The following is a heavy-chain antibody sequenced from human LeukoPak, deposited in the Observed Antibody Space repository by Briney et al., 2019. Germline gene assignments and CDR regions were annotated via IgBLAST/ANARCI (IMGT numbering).Heavy chain of an antibody. J-gene: IGHJ6*02. D-gene: IGHD5-12*01. CDR3: ARGASGYDYYYGMDV. CDR2: IYTSGST. CDR1: GGSISSYY. V-gene: IGHV4-4*07. Sequence: SETLSLTCTVSGGSISSYYWRWIRQPAGKGLEWIGRIYTSGSTNYNPSLKSRVTMSVDTSKNQFSLKLSSVTAADTAVYYCARGASGYDYYYGMDVWGQGTTVTVSS.